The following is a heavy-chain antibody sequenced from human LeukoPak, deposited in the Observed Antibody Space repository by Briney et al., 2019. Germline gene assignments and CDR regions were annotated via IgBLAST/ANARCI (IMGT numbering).Heavy chain of an antibody. CDR3: AKSHPPTVTTEEGEYLQH. D-gene: IGHD4-17*01. Sequence: PGRSLRLSCAASGFTFSSYGMHWVRQAPGRGLEWVAVISFDGSNQYYADSVKGRFTIYRDNFKNTVYLQMNSLRAEETAVYYCAKSHPPTVTTEEGEYLQHWGQGTLVTVSS. CDR1: GFTFSSYG. V-gene: IGHV3-30*18. J-gene: IGHJ1*01. CDR2: ISFDGSNQ.